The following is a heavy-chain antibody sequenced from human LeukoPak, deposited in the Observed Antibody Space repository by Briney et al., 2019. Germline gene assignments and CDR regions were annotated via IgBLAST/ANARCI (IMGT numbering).Heavy chain of an antibody. D-gene: IGHD3-22*01. V-gene: IGHV4-61*02. CDR2: IYTSGST. CDR1: GGSISSGSYY. CDR3: ARDKGYYDSSGYLFDAFDI. J-gene: IGHJ3*02. Sequence: SQTLSLTCTVSGGSISSGSYYWSWIRQPAGKGLEWIGRIYTSGSTNYNPSLKSRVTISVDTSKNQFSLKLSSVTAAYTAVCYCARDKGYYDSSGYLFDAFDIWGQGTMVTVSS.